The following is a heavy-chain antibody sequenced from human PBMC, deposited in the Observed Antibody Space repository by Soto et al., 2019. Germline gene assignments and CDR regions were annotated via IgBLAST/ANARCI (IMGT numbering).Heavy chain of an antibody. CDR3: ARNRLRQYYYGMDV. CDR2: IYPGDSDT. CDR1: EYIFANYW. D-gene: IGHD3-10*01. Sequence: PGESLKISCHGSEYIFANYWIAWVRQMPGKGLEWVGVIYPGDSDTRYSPSFRGQVTISADKSISHVYLQWSSLKASDTAMYYCARNRLRQYYYGMDVWGQGTTVTVSS. V-gene: IGHV5-51*01. J-gene: IGHJ6*02.